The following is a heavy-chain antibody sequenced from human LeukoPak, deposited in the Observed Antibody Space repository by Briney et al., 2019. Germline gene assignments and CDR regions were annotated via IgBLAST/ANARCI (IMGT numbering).Heavy chain of an antibody. CDR2: IYYSGST. CDR1: GGSISSSSYY. D-gene: IGHD6-13*01. Sequence: SETLSLTCTVSGGSISSSSYYWGWIRQPPGKGLEWIGSIYYSGSTYYNPSLKSRVTISVDTSKNQFSLKLSSVTAADTAVYYCARTQGQQLVRGFDYWGQGTLVTVSS. CDR3: ARTQGQQLVRGFDY. J-gene: IGHJ4*02. V-gene: IGHV4-39*07.